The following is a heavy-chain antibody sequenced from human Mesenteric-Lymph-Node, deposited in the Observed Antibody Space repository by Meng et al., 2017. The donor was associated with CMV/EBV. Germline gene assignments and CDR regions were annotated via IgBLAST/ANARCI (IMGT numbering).Heavy chain of an antibody. Sequence: GGSLRLSCAASGFTFSRYWMHWVRQVPGKGLVWVSRINTDGISTSYADSVRGRFTISRDNSKNTLYLQMNSLRPEDTAVYYCAKGDKVATITHVWGQGTMVTVSS. V-gene: IGHV3-74*01. CDR2: INTDGIST. CDR1: GFTFSRYW. CDR3: AKGDKVATITHV. D-gene: IGHD5-12*01. J-gene: IGHJ3*01.